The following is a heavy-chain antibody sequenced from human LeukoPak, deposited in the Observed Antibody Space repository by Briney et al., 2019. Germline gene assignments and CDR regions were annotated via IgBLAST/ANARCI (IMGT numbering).Heavy chain of an antibody. D-gene: IGHD3-22*01. CDR3: ARDYSYDDSSGYYQAGFDY. CDR1: GGSISSYY. CDR2: IYTSGST. J-gene: IGHJ4*02. V-gene: IGHV4-4*07. Sequence: SETLSLTCTVSGGSISSYYWSWIQQPAGKGLEWIGRIYTSGSTNYNPSLKSRVTMSVDTSKNQFSLKLSSVTAADTAVYYCARDYSYDDSSGYYQAGFDYWGQGTLVTVSS.